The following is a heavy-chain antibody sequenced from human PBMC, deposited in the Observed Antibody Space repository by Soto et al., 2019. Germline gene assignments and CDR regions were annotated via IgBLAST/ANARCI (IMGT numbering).Heavy chain of an antibody. CDR3: ARERHYYDRSGYQGY. CDR1: GFSISSYW. CDR2: IEHDGSDT. J-gene: IGHJ4*02. D-gene: IGHD3-22*01. V-gene: IGHV3-7*01. Sequence: QLVESGGTLVQPGGSLRLSCAASGFSISSYWMSWVRQAPGGGLEWVANIEHDGSDTYYVDSVKGRFTVSRDNAKNFLYLQMNSLRVEDTAVYYCARERHYYDRSGYQGYWGQGTLVTVSS.